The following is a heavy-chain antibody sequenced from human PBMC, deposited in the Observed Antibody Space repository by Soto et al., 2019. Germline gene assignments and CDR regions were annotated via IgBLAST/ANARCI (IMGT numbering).Heavy chain of an antibody. D-gene: IGHD2-2*01. CDR2: IRSKANSYAT. J-gene: IGHJ5*02. CDR1: GFTFSGSA. Sequence: EVQLVESGGGLVQPGGSLKLSCAASGFTFSGSAMHWVRQAFGKGLEWVGRIRSKANSYATAYAASVKGRFTISRDDSKNTAYLQMNSLKTEDTAVYYCTIYCSSTSCPDHAWFDPWGQGTLVTVSS. V-gene: IGHV3-73*02. CDR3: TIYCSSTSCPDHAWFDP.